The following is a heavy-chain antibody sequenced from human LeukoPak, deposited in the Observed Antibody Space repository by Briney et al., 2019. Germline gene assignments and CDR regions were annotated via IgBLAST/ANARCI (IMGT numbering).Heavy chain of an antibody. CDR1: GFTFSSYW. CDR2: IKQDGSEK. D-gene: IGHD3-16*01. Sequence: PGGSLRLSCAASGFTFSSYWMSWVRQAPGKGLEWVANIKQDGSEKYYVDSVKGRFTISRDNAKNSLYLQMNSLRAEDTAVYYCARDADPLFGPHYYMDVWGKGTTVTISS. J-gene: IGHJ6*03. V-gene: IGHV3-7*01. CDR3: ARDADPLFGPHYYMDV.